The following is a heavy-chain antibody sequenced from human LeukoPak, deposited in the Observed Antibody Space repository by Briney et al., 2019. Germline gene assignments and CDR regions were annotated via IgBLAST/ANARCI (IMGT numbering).Heavy chain of an antibody. J-gene: IGHJ2*01. CDR3: AREGGEFCSGGACHHWYFDL. CDR2: IIPMFGVT. Sequence: SVKVSCKASGDTSGRYGISWVRQATGQGLEWMGRIIPMFGVTKYVEKFQGRVTITADTSTSTVYMELSSLTSEDTAVYFCAREGGEFCSGGACHHWYFDLWGRGTLVTVSS. V-gene: IGHV1-69*04. CDR1: GDTSGRYG. D-gene: IGHD2-15*01.